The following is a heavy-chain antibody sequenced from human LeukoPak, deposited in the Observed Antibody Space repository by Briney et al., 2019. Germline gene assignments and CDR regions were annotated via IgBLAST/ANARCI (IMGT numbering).Heavy chain of an antibody. CDR2: MSPNSGNT. CDR1: GYTFTSYD. CDR3: VRTPPNWGADF. D-gene: IGHD7-27*01. J-gene: IGHJ4*02. V-gene: IGHV1-8*01. Sequence: ASVTVSCKTSGYTFTSYDINWMRQAPGQGLEWMGWMSPNSGNTGYAQKFQGRVTMTRDTSTGTAYLELSSLRSEDSAVYYCVRTPPNWGADFWGQGTLVTVSS.